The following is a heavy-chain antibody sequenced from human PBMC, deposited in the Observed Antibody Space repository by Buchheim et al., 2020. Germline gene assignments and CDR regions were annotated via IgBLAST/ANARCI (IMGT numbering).Heavy chain of an antibody. D-gene: IGHD1-1*01. CDR3: ARGPPGDFDY. V-gene: IGHV4-34*01. CDR2: INHSGST. J-gene: IGHJ4*02. Sequence: QVQLQQWGAGLLKPSETLSLTCAVYGGSFSGYYWSWIRQPPGRGLEWIGEINHSGSTNYNPSLKSRGTITVDTSKNQFSLKLSSVTAADTAVYYCARGPPGDFDYWGQGTL. CDR1: GGSFSGYY.